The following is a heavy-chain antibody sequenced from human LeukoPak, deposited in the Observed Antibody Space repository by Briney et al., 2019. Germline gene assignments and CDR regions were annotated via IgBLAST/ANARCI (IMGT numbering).Heavy chain of an antibody. J-gene: IGHJ5*02. CDR3: ARGDSSGIFDP. D-gene: IGHD3-22*01. CDR1: GFTFSDYP. CDR2: VSSDGTTK. V-gene: IGHV3-30*01. Sequence: GGSLRLSCAASGFTFSDYPMNWVRQAPGKGLEWVAVVSSDGTTKYYADSVKGRFTVSRDNSKNTLFLQWNSLNAEDTAIYSCARGDSSGIFDPWGQGTLVTVSS.